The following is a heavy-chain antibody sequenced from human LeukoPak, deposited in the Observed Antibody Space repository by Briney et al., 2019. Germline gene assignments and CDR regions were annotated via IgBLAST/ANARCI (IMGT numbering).Heavy chain of an antibody. Sequence: SETLPLTCTVSGGSISSYYWSWIRQPPGKGLEWIGYIYYSGSTNYNPSLKSRVTISLDTSKNQFSLKLSSVTAADTAVYYCARGGGSRDGYNFDYWGQGTLVTVSS. D-gene: IGHD5-24*01. J-gene: IGHJ4*02. CDR1: GGSISSYY. V-gene: IGHV4-59*01. CDR2: IYYSGST. CDR3: ARGGGSRDGYNFDY.